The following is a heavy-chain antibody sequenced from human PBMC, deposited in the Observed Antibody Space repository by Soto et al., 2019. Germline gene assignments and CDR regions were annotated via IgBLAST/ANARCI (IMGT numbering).Heavy chain of an antibody. J-gene: IGHJ3*02. CDR2: ISDSSGTR. CDR3: ARASGWYPSDAFDI. D-gene: IGHD6-19*01. CDR1: GFTFATYS. V-gene: IGHV3-48*02. Sequence: GGSLRLSXAASGFTFATYSMNWVRQAPGKGLEWVSYISDSSGTRNYADSVKGRFTISRDNAKNSLYLQMNSLRDDDSALYYCARASGWYPSDAFDIWGQGTPVTVSS.